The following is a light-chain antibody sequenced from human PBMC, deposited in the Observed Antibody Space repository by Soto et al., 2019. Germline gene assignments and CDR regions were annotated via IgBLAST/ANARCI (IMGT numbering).Light chain of an antibody. Sequence: QSALTQPASVSGSPGQSITISCTGTSSEVVSYNLVSWYQLHPGKAPKLMIYEGSKRPSGVSNRFSGSKSGNTASLTFSGLQAEDEADYYCCSYAGSSTYVVFGGGTKLTVL. CDR2: EGS. CDR1: SSEVVSYNL. J-gene: IGLJ2*01. V-gene: IGLV2-23*01. CDR3: CSYAGSSTYVV.